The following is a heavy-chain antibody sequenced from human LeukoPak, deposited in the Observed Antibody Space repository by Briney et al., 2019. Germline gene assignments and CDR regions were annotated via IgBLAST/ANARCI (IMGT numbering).Heavy chain of an antibody. CDR1: GYTFTGYY. J-gene: IGHJ4*02. D-gene: IGHD3-22*01. Sequence: ASVKVSCKASGYTFTGYYMHWVRQAPGQGLEWMGWINPNSGGTNYAQKFQGRVTMTTDTSTSTAYMELRSLRSDDTAVYYCARAYDTAPADYWGQGTLATVSS. CDR3: ARAYDTAPADY. V-gene: IGHV1-2*02. CDR2: INPNSGGT.